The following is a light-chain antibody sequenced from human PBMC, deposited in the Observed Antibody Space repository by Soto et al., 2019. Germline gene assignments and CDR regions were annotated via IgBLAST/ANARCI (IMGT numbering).Light chain of an antibody. CDR3: QQYGTSLFT. CDR2: GAS. V-gene: IGKV3-20*01. CDR1: QSVSSNY. Sequence: EIVLTQSPGTLSLSPGERATLSCRASQSVSSNYLAWYQQKPGQAPRLLIYGASSRATGIPDRFSGSGSGTDFTLTISRLEPEDFAVYYCQQYGTSLFTFGPGTKVDSK. J-gene: IGKJ3*01.